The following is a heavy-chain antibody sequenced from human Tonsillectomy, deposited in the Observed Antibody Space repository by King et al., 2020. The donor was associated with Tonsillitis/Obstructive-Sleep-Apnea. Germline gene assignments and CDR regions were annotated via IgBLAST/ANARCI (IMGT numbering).Heavy chain of an antibody. Sequence: VQLVASGGGLVQPGGSLRLSCAASGFTFSSYSMNWVRQAPGKGLEWVSYISSSSSTIYYADSVKGRFTISRDNAKNSLYLQMNSLRDEDTAVYYCARDGIVVVPAAGGAFDIWGQGTMVTVSS. V-gene: IGHV3-48*02. J-gene: IGHJ3*02. D-gene: IGHD2-2*01. CDR2: ISSSSSTI. CDR1: GFTFSSYS. CDR3: ARDGIVVVPAAGGAFDI.